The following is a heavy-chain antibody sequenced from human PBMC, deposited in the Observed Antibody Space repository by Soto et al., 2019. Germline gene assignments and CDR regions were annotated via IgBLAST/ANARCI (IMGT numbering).Heavy chain of an antibody. CDR2: INAGNGNT. J-gene: IGHJ6*02. CDR1: GYTFTSYA. D-gene: IGHD4-17*01. V-gene: IGHV1-3*01. CDR3: ARDWGYDYGDYTREEYYYYGMDV. Sequence: GASVKVSCKASGYTFTSYAMHWVRQAPGQRLEWMGWINAGNGNTKYSQKFQGRVTITRDTSASTAYMELSSLRSEDTAVYYCARDWGYDYGDYTREEYYYYGMDVWGQGTTVTVSS.